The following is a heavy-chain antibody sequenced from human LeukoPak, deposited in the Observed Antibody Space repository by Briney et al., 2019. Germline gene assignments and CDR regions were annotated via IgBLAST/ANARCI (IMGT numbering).Heavy chain of an antibody. J-gene: IGHJ4*02. CDR3: VSVYNNGWYVDY. Sequence: GGSLRLSCAASGLTVSSDCVSWVRRAPGKGLEWVSVLYGSGDTYYADSVKGRFTISRDSSKNTVYLQMNSLRVEDTSVYYCVSVYNNGWYVDYWGQGTLVTVSS. CDR1: GLTVSSDC. V-gene: IGHV3-66*01. CDR2: LYGSGDT. D-gene: IGHD6-19*01.